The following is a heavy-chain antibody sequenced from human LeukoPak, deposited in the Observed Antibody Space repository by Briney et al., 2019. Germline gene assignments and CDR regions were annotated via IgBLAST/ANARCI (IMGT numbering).Heavy chain of an antibody. D-gene: IGHD3-22*01. J-gene: IGHJ4*02. CDR2: ISGSGDST. Sequence: GGSLRLSCAAFGFTFSSYAMSWVRQAPGKGLEWVSAISGSGDSTYYADSVKGRFTISRDNSKNTLYLQMNSLRAEDTAVYYCAKGKYYYDSSGYYWFDYWGQGTLVTVSS. V-gene: IGHV3-23*01. CDR1: GFTFSSYA. CDR3: AKGKYYYDSSGYYWFDY.